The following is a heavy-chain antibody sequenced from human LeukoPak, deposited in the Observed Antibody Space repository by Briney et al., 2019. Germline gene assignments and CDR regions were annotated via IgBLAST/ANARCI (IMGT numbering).Heavy chain of an antibody. D-gene: IGHD5-24*01. J-gene: IGHJ6*03. CDR3: ATVGKSGYNYYYSFYMDV. CDR1: GGSISSSPYY. CDR2: ISSSGTS. V-gene: IGHV4-39*06. Sequence: SETLSLTCSVSGGSISSSPYYWGWIRQPPGKGLEWIGFISSSGTSYYKPSLKGRVSISVDSSKNLFALKLSSVTAADTAMYYCATVGKSGYNYYYSFYMDVWGKGTTVTVS.